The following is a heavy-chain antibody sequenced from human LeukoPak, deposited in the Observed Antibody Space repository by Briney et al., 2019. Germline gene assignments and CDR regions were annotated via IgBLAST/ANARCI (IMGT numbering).Heavy chain of an antibody. D-gene: IGHD2-2*01. CDR1: GGSISSGGYY. V-gene: IGHV4-31*03. Sequence: PSETLSLTCTVSGGSISSGGYYWSWIRQHPGKGLEWIGYIYYSGSTYYNPSLKSRVTISVDTSKNQFSLKLSSVTAADTAVYYCARDRDVVVPAARALYHYYGMDVWGQGTTVTVSS. CDR2: IYYSGST. J-gene: IGHJ6*02. CDR3: ARDRDVVVPAARALYHYYGMDV.